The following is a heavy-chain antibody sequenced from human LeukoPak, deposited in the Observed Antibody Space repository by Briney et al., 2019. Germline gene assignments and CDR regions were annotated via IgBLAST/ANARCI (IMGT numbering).Heavy chain of an antibody. CDR2: ITANGATT. V-gene: IGHV3-23*01. CDR1: GLTFSDYA. D-gene: IGHD2-2*02. J-gene: IGHJ4*02. Sequence: GGSLRLSCVASGLTFSDYALSWVRQVPGKGLEWVSSITANGATTYFTASVKGRPTNSRHSSKNPLYLQLNTLRPQHTVVYYCAKAGCGSYRCYTNCWGQGTLVTVSS. CDR3: AKAGCGSYRCYTNC.